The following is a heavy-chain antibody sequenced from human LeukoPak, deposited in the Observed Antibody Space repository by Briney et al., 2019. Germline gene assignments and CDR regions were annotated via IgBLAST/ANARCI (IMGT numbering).Heavy chain of an antibody. CDR2: IKEDGSEK. CDR3: TRATVHYDSSGYFEGLFAFDI. Sequence: PGGSLRLSCAASGFTFNNNWMTWVRQAPGKGPEWVANIKEDGSEKFYVDSVKGRFTISRDSAKNSLYLQMTSLRAEDTAVYYCTRATVHYDSSGYFEGLFAFDIGGQGTMVTVSS. V-gene: IGHV3-7*01. D-gene: IGHD3-22*01. J-gene: IGHJ3*02. CDR1: GFTFNNNW.